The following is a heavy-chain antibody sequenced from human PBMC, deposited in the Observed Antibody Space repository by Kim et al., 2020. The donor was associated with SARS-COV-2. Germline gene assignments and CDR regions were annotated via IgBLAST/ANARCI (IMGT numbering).Heavy chain of an antibody. CDR1: GFTFASYA. V-gene: IGHV3-23*01. CDR3: AKIPYGGSPVP. J-gene: IGHJ5*02. Sequence: GGSLRLSCGASGFTFASYAMMWVRQAPGTGLEWVSSINHSGGTYYAASVKGRFTISRDNSKNTVYLQMDSLKAEDTAIYFCAKIPYGGSPVPWGQGALVT. CDR2: INHSGGT. D-gene: IGHD5-12*01.